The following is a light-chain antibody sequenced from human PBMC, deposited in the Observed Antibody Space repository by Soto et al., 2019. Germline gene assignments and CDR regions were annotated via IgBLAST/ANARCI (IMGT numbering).Light chain of an antibody. CDR2: AAS. CDR3: QQSYSTPLT. CDR1: QTISSY. Sequence: DIPMTQSPSSLSASVGDRVSITCRASQTISSYLNWFQQKPGKAPKLLIYAASSLQSGVPSRFSGSGSGTDFTLTINNLQREDFATYYCQQSYSTPLTFGPGTKVDIK. V-gene: IGKV1-39*01. J-gene: IGKJ3*01.